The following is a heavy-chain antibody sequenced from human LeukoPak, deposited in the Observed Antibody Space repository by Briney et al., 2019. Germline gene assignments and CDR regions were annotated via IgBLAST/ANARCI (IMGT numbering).Heavy chain of an antibody. CDR3: ARAGGSSWFVSLYY. V-gene: IGHV1-69*04. CDR2: IIPIIGTP. D-gene: IGHD6-13*01. CDR1: GGTFSSNV. Sequence: GASVKVSCKASGGTFSSNVISWVRQAPGQGLEWMGRIIPIIGTPDYAQKFQGRVTITADKSTNTAYMDLTSLKSADTAVYYCARAGGSSWFVSLYYWGQGTLVTVSS. J-gene: IGHJ4*02.